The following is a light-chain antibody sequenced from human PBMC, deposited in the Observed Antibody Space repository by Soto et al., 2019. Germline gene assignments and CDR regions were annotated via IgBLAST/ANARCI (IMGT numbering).Light chain of an antibody. Sequence: QSVLAQPPSASGTPGQRVTISCSGSSSNIGNHHVYWYQQLPGTAPKLLIYRNNQRPSGVPGRISGSKSGTSASLAISGLGSEDEGDYYCAAWDDSLSGHVVFGGGTKLTVL. CDR1: SSNIGNHH. CDR3: AAWDDSLSGHVV. J-gene: IGLJ2*01. CDR2: RNN. V-gene: IGLV1-47*01.